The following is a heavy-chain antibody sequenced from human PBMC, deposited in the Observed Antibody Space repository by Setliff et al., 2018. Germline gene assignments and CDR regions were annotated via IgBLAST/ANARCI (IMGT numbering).Heavy chain of an antibody. D-gene: IGHD4-17*01. Sequence: SETLSLTCAVSGGSISSGSYYWSWIRQPAGKGLEWIGRIYTSGSTNYNPSLKSRVTISVDTSKNQLSLKLNSVTAADTAVYYCARQIDYGDFQYFDYWGQGTPVTVS. J-gene: IGHJ4*02. CDR1: GGSISSGSYY. CDR3: ARQIDYGDFQYFDY. V-gene: IGHV4-61*02. CDR2: IYTSGST.